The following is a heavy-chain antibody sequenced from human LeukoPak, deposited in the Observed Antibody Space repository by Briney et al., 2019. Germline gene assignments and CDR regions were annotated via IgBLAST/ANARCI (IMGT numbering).Heavy chain of an antibody. CDR3: ARRHFGSALRDY. CDR2: IYYSGST. Sequence: SETLSLTCTVSGGSISRYYWSWIRQPPEKGLEWIGYIYYSGSTNYNPSLKSRVTISVDTSKNQFSLKLSSVTAADTAVYYCARRHFGSALRDYWGQGTLVTVSS. J-gene: IGHJ4*02. V-gene: IGHV4-59*08. CDR1: GGSISRYY. D-gene: IGHD3-10*01.